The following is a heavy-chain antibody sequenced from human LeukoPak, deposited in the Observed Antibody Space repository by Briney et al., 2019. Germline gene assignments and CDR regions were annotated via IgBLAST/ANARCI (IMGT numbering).Heavy chain of an antibody. CDR1: GFTFSNYW. CDR2: INDDGSAT. CDR3: AKAPGSYYEDY. D-gene: IGHD1-26*01. V-gene: IGHV3-74*01. J-gene: IGHJ4*02. Sequence: GGSLRLSCAASGFTFSNYWMHWVRQVPGKGLVWVSRINDDGSATFYADSVEGRFTISRDNAKNTLFLQMNSLRAEDTAVYYCAKAPGSYYEDYWGQGTLVTVSS.